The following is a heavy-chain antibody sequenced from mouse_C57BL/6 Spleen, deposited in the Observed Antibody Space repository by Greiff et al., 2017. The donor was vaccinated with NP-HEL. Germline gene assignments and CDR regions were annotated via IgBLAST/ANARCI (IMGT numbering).Heavy chain of an antibody. CDR1: GFTFSSYA. V-gene: IGHV5-9-1*02. D-gene: IGHD1-1*01. Sequence: EVKLMESGEGLVKPGGSLKLSCAASGFTFSSYAMSWVRQTPEKRLEWVAYISSGGDYIYYADTVKGRFTISRDNARNTLYLQMSSLKSEDTAMYYCTRFYYGSSLYYFDYWGQGTTLTVSS. CDR3: TRFYYGSSLYYFDY. CDR2: ISSGGDYI. J-gene: IGHJ2*01.